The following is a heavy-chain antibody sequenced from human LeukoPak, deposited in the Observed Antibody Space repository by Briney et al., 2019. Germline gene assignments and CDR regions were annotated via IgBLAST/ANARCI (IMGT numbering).Heavy chain of an antibody. V-gene: IGHV4-4*07. Sequence: PSETLSLTCTVSGGSISGYYWNWIRQPAGKGVEWIGRIYTTVSTNDNPSLKRRVTMSVDTSKPQFSLRLSSVTAADTAVYYCARGPYCGGDCYFASWGPGTLVTVSS. J-gene: IGHJ4*02. CDR3: ARGPYCGGDCYFAS. CDR2: IYTTVST. D-gene: IGHD2-21*01. CDR1: GGSISGYY.